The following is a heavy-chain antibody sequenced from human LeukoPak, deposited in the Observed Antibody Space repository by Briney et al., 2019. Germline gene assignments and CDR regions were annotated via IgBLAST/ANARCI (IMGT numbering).Heavy chain of an antibody. Sequence: GTSLRLSCAVSGFTFSRYAMHWVRQAPGKGLEWVAVISYDGSKKADSVKGRFTIPRDNSKNTLYLQMTSLRAEDTAVYYCARDSSDYWGQGTLVTVSS. CDR1: GFTFSRYA. J-gene: IGHJ4*02. V-gene: IGHV3-30-3*01. CDR2: ISYDGSKK. CDR3: ARDSSDY.